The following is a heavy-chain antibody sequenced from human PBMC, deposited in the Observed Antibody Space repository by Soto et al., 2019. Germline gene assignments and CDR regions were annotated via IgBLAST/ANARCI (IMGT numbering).Heavy chain of an antibody. CDR3: ARRARPDFYYMDV. J-gene: IGHJ6*03. V-gene: IGHV3-64*01. D-gene: IGHD6-6*01. CDR1: GFTLSGYA. Sequence: EVQLVESGGGLAQPGGSLRLSCAASGFTLSGYAMDWVRQAPGKGLEYVSGISTHGVATYYANSVQGRFTISRDNSKNTVYLQMGSLRPEDMAVYYCARRARPDFYYMDVWGKGTTVTVSS. CDR2: ISTHGVAT.